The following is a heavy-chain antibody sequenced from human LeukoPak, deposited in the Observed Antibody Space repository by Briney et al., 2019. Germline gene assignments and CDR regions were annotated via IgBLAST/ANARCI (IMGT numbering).Heavy chain of an antibody. CDR1: GLSLSDNA. CDR2: VSYDGNDK. J-gene: IGHJ6*02. Sequence: GGSLRLSCAASGLSLSDNAMHWVRQAPGKGLEWVSAVSYDGNDKKYADSVAGRFTIGRDTSTNTLYLQMKSLRVEDTAVYYCAKSKGGDLHWSLRIYDYYAMDVWGQGTAVLVSS. D-gene: IGHD3/OR15-3a*01. V-gene: IGHV3-30*18. CDR3: AKSKGGDLHWSLRIYDYYAMDV.